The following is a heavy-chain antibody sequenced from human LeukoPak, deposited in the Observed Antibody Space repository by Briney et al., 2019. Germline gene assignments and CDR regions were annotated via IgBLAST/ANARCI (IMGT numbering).Heavy chain of an antibody. CDR3: ARFTSNGIDY. Sequence: SETLSLTCAVYGGSFSGYYWSWIRQPPGKGLEWIGEINHSGSTNYNPSLKSRVTITVDTSKNRFYLKVSSVTAADTAIYYCARFTSNGIDYWGQGTLVTVSS. J-gene: IGHJ4*02. V-gene: IGHV4-34*01. CDR1: GGSFSGYY. D-gene: IGHD2-8*01. CDR2: INHSGST.